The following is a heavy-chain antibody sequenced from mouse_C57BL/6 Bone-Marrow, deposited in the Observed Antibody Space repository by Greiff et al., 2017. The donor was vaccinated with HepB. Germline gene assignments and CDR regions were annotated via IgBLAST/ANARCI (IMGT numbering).Heavy chain of an antibody. CDR2: IDPSDSYT. D-gene: IGHD1-2*01. CDR3: ARFGYYGPYWYFDV. CDR1: GYTFTSYW. J-gene: IGHJ1*03. Sequence: QVQLQQPGAELVRPGTSVKLSCKASGYTFTSYWMHWVKQRPGQGLEWIGVIDPSDSYTNYNQKFKGKATLIVDTSSSTAYMQLSSLTSEDSAVYYCARFGYYGPYWYFDVWGTGTTVTVSS. V-gene: IGHV1-59*01.